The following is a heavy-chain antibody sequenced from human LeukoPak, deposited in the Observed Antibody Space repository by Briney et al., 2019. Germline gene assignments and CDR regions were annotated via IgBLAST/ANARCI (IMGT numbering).Heavy chain of an antibody. V-gene: IGHV3-30*02. J-gene: IGHJ4*02. CDR1: GFTFSNNG. CDR2: IQFDGTKK. CDR3: AKDKGSGSLYYFDF. Sequence: PGGSLRLSCAASGFTFSNNGMHWVRQAPGKGLEWVSFIQFDGTKKYYAESVKGRFTISRDNSKNTLYLQMNSLRAEDTAVYYCAKDKGSGSLYYFDFWGQGTLVTVSS. D-gene: IGHD3-10*01.